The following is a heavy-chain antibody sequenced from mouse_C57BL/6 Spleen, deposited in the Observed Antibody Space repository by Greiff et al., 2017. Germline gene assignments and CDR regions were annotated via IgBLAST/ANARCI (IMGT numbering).Heavy chain of an antibody. CDR2: ISDGGSYT. V-gene: IGHV5-4*01. CDR1: GFTFSSYA. D-gene: IGHD1-1*01. J-gene: IGHJ4*01. Sequence: EVHLVESGGGLVKPGGSLKLSCAASGFTFSSYAMSWVRQTPEKRLEWVATISDGGSYTYYPDNVKGRFTISRDNAKNNLYLQMSHLKSEDTAMYYCARDPYYYGSSYYAMDYWGQGTSVTVSS. CDR3: ARDPYYYGSSYYAMDY.